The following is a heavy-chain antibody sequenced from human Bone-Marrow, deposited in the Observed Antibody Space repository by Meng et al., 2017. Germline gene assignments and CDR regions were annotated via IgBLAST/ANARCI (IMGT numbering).Heavy chain of an antibody. Sequence: EGQLVGVGAGLGQPGGSAGLSCAALGFTVSSNYMSWVRQAPGKGLEWVSVIYSCGSTYYADSVKGRFTISRDNSKNTLYLQMNSLRAEDTAVYYCASDAGRYYLWYYFDYWGQGTLVTVSS. CDR1: GFTVSSNY. D-gene: IGHD1-26*01. CDR3: ASDAGRYYLWYYFDY. J-gene: IGHJ4*02. CDR2: IYSCGST. V-gene: IGHV3-66*03.